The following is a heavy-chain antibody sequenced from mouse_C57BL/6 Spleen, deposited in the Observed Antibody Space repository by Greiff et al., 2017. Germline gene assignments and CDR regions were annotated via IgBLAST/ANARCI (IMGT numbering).Heavy chain of an antibody. CDR3: ARGALFYYDYDEGAMDY. J-gene: IGHJ4*01. D-gene: IGHD2-4*01. Sequence: VQLQQPGAELVKPGASVKLSCKASGYTFTSYWMHWVKQRPGQGLEWIGMIHPNSGSTNYNEKFKSKATLTVGKSSSTAYMQLSSLTSEDSAVYYCARGALFYYDYDEGAMDYWGQGTSVTVSS. CDR2: IHPNSGST. V-gene: IGHV1-64*01. CDR1: GYTFTSYW.